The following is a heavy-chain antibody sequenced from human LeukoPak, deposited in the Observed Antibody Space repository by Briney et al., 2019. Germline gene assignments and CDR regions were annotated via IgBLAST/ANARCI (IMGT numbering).Heavy chain of an antibody. V-gene: IGHV1-2*02. J-gene: IGHJ4*02. CDR1: GYTFSGHY. CDR2: INPNGDDT. Sequence: ASVKVSCKASGYTFSGHYMHWVRQPPVQGLEWMGWINPNGDDTNYAQKFQGRVTMTRDTSISTAYMELNRLRADDTALYYCATDPPNPGIYYDYWGQGTLVTVSS. D-gene: IGHD3-10*01. CDR3: ATDPPNPGIYYDY.